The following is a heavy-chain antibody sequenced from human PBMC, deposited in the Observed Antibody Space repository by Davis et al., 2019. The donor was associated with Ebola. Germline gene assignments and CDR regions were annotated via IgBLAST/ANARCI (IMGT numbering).Heavy chain of an antibody. CDR2: IDYSGST. CDR3: ARLRYRARGHYPYGMEV. CDR1: GGSIRRYY. D-gene: IGHD1-14*01. V-gene: IGHV4-59*08. Sequence: SETLSLTCPVSGGSIRRYYWSWIRQPPGKGLEWIGYIDYSGSTNYNPSLKSRVTISVDTSKNQFSLKLSSVTAADQAVYYCARLRYRARGHYPYGMEVWGQGTTVTVSS. J-gene: IGHJ6*02.